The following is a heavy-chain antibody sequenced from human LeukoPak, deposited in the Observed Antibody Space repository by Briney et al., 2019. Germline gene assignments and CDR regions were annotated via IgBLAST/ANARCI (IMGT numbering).Heavy chain of an antibody. D-gene: IGHD3-10*01. CDR2: INAGNGNK. V-gene: IGHV1-3*01. J-gene: IGHJ4*02. Sequence: ASVKVSCKASGYTFTSYAMHWVRQAPGQRLEWMGWINAGNGNKKYSQKFQGRVTITRDTSASTAYMELSSLRSEDTAVYYCALITMVRGVIIGYYWGQGTLVTVSS. CDR1: GYTFTSYA. CDR3: ALITMVRGVIIGYY.